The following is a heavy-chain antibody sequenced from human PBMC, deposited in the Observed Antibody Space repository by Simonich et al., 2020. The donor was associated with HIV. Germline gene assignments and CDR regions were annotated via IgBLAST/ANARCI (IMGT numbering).Heavy chain of an antibody. V-gene: IGHV3-23*01. Sequence: EVQLLESGGGLVQPGGSLRLSCAASGFNFSSYAMSWVRQAPGNGLEWVSAISGSGGSTYYADSVKGRFTISRDNSKNTLYLQMNSLRAEDTAVYYCAKDRYYNFWSGYYDYWGQGTLVTVSS. CDR2: ISGSGGST. CDR1: GFNFSSYA. CDR3: AKDRYYNFWSGYYDY. D-gene: IGHD3-3*01. J-gene: IGHJ4*02.